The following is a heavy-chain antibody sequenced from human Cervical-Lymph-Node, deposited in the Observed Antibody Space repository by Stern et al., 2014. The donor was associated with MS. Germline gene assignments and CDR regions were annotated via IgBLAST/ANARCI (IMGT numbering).Heavy chain of an antibody. CDR3: DGSGGSQTFFDS. Sequence: VQLVESGAEMKKPGASVKVSCKTSGYTFAGYGISWVRQAPGQGLEWMGWINTYNGDTNYAQKLQDRVTLTTDTSTSTAYMDLRSLRSDDTAVYARDGSGGSQTFFDSWGQGTLVTVSS. J-gene: IGHJ4*02. CDR2: INTYNGDT. D-gene: IGHD6-19*01. CDR1: GYTFAGYG. V-gene: IGHV1-18*01.